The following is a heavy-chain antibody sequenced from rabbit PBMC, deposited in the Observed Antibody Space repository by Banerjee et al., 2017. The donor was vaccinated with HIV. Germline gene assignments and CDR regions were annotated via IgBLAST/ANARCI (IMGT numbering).Heavy chain of an antibody. J-gene: IGHJ6*01. CDR3: ARDRDGDAGYGSLAL. D-gene: IGHD7-1*01. CDR1: GFDFSSYYY. Sequence: QSLEESGGDLVKPGASLTLTCTASGFDFSSYYYMYWVRQAPGKGLEWIGFIDTNTGYTYYASWAKGRFTISQTSWTTVTLQMTSLTVADTATYFCARDRDGDAGYGSLALWGPGTLVTVS. V-gene: IGHV1S40*01. CDR2: IDTNTGYT.